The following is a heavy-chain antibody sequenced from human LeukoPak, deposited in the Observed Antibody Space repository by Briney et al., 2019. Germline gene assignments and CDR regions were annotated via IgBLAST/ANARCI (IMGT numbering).Heavy chain of an antibody. J-gene: IGHJ4*02. D-gene: IGHD3-3*01. CDR2: IYYSGST. CDR1: GGSISSYY. V-gene: IGHV4-59*01. CDR3: ARGGNYDFWSATR. Sequence: PSETLSLTCTVSGGSISSYYWSWIRQPPGKGLEWIGYIYYSGSTNYNPSLKSRVTISVDTSKNQFSLKLSSVTAADTAVYYCARGGNYDFWSATRWGQGTLVTVSS.